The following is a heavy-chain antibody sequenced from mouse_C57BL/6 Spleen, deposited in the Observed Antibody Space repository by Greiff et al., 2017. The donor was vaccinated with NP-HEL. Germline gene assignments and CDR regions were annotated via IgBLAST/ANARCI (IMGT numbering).Heavy chain of an antibody. V-gene: IGHV14-3*01. CDR3: ARDRDYGYAMDY. Sequence: VQLQQSVAELVRPGASVKLSCTASGFNLKNTYMHWVKQRPEQGLEWIGRLDPANGNPQYAPKFPGKATFTVDPSSNTAYLQLSSLTSEDTAIYYCARDRDYGYAMDYWGQGTSVTVAS. CDR2: LDPANGNP. CDR1: GFNLKNTY. J-gene: IGHJ4*01. D-gene: IGHD2-4*01.